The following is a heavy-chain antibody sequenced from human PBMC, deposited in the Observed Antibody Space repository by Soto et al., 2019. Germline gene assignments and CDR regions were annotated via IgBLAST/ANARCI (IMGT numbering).Heavy chain of an antibody. Sequence: GGSLRLSCAGSGFTFSSPWMSWVRQAPGKGLEWVANISQDGSEKSYVDSVQGRFTISRDNAKNSRFLQMNSLRAEDTAVYYCAREYRRAVNYWGQGTLVTVSS. D-gene: IGHD3-16*02. CDR3: AREYRRAVNY. CDR1: GFTFSSPW. CDR2: ISQDGSEK. J-gene: IGHJ4*02. V-gene: IGHV3-7*01.